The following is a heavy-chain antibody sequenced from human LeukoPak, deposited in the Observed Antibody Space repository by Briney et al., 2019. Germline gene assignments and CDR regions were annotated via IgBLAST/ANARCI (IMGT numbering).Heavy chain of an antibody. V-gene: IGHV3-15*01. CDR3: AAQGGSGDLRY. CDR1: GFTFSNTW. D-gene: IGHD4-17*01. J-gene: IGHJ4*02. Sequence: GGSLKPSCAASGFTFSNTWMNWVRQAPGKGLEWVGRIKRIIDGGTTDYAAPVKGRFTVSRDDSINTLYLQMSSLKTEDTAVYYCAAQGGSGDLRYWGQGTLVTVSS. CDR2: IKRIIDGGTT.